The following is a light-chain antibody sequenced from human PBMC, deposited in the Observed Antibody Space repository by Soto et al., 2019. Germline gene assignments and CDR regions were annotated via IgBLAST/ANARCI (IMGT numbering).Light chain of an antibody. Sequence: QSALTQPASVSGSPGQSITISCAGTRSDVGEYNLVSWYQQHPGKAPTLIIYEVNKRPSGGSNRFSGSKSGNTASLTISGLQAEDEADYYCCSYAGSDTGAFGGGTKLTVL. V-gene: IGLV2-23*02. J-gene: IGLJ3*02. CDR1: RSDVGEYNL. CDR3: CSYAGSDTGA. CDR2: EVN.